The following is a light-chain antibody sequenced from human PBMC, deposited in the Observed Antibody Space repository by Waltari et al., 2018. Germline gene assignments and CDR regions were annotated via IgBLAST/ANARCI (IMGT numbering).Light chain of an antibody. Sequence: FMLTQPHSVSESPGKTVTISCTRTRGSIDSNYVQWYQQRPGRSPTTVIYDDYQRPPGGLARCSASSDRASNSAYLTIAGLTTEDEADYYCLSFDNTLWVFGGGTKLTVL. J-gene: IGLJ3*02. CDR1: RGSIDSNY. CDR2: DDY. CDR3: LSFDNTLWV. V-gene: IGLV6-57*01.